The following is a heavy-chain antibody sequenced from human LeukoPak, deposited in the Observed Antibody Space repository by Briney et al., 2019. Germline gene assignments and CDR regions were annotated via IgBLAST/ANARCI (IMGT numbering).Heavy chain of an antibody. V-gene: IGHV4-39*01. J-gene: IGHJ5*02. CDR1: GGSISSGSYY. CDR2: IYYRGST. CDR3: ARHLPPSRWFDP. Sequence: SQTLSLTCTVSGGSISSGSYYWSWIRQPAGKGLEWIGSIYYRGSTYYNPSLKSRVTISVDTSKNQFSLKLSSVTAADTSVYYCARHLPPSRWFDPWGQGTLVTVSS.